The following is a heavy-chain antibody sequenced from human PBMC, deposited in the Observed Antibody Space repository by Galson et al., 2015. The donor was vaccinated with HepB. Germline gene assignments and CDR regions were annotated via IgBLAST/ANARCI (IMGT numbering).Heavy chain of an antibody. CDR3: AKDLHDYYDSSGYSPLDAFDI. D-gene: IGHD3-22*01. V-gene: IGHV3-30*18. CDR2: ISYDGSNK. CDR1: GFTFSSYG. J-gene: IGHJ3*02. Sequence: SLRLSCAASGFTFSSYGMHWVRQAPGKGLEWVAVISYDGSNKYYADSVKGRFTISRDNSKNTLYLQMNSLRAEDTAVYYCAKDLHDYYDSSGYSPLDAFDIWAKGQWSPSLQ.